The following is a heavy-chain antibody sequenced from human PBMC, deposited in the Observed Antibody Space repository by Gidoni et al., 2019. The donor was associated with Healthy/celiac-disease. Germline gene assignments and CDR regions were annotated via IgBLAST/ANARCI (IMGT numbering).Heavy chain of an antibody. D-gene: IGHD3-22*01. J-gene: IGHJ4*02. V-gene: IGHV3-53*04. CDR2: IYSGGST. CDR1: GFTVSSNY. CDR3: ARVGGDYDSSGYYY. Sequence: EVQLVESGGGLVQPGGSLRLSCAASGFTVSSNYMSWVRQAPGKGLEWVSVIYSGGSTYYADSVKGRFTISRHNSKNTLYLQMNSLRAEDTAVYYCARVGGDYDSSGYYYWGQGTLVTVSS.